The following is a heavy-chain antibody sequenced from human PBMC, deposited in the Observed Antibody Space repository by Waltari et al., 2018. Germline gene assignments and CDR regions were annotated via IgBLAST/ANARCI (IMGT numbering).Heavy chain of an antibody. J-gene: IGHJ4*02. CDR3: ARYLNWGLPRFDN. Sequence: EVQLAESGGAVVRPGGSLGLTRVAPGLQFKADGMSWVRRVPGKGLEWVSGITWNGGIISYSDSVKGRFTITRDNDKNSLSLQMTSLRVEDTALYYCARYLNWGLPRFDNWGQGTQVTVSS. D-gene: IGHD3-16*01. CDR1: GLQFKADG. CDR2: ITWNGGII. V-gene: IGHV3-20*04.